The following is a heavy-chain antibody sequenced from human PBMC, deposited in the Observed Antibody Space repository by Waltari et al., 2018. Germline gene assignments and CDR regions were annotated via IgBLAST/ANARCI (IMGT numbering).Heavy chain of an antibody. CDR3: ARWGQYFDLLTGSRSFDY. CDR1: GFSFNNYA. V-gene: IGHV3-30-3*01. Sequence: QVQLVESGGGVVQPGRSLRLSCAAYGFSFNNYAFHWVRQAPGKGLEWVTSISYTGSNEYYADSVKGRFTISRDNSKNTIFLQMNSLTTEDTAVYYCARWGQYFDLLTGSRSFDYWGLGTLVTVSS. CDR2: ISYTGSNE. D-gene: IGHD3-9*01. J-gene: IGHJ4*02.